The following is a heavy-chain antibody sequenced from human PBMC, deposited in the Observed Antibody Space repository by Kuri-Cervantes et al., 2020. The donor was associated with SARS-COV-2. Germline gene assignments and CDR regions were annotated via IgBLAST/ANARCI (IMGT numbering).Heavy chain of an antibody. V-gene: IGHV4-59*01. D-gene: IGHD3-22*01. Sequence: GSLRLSCTVSGGPISSYYWSWIRQPPGKGLEWIGYIYYSGSTNYNPSLKSRVTISVDTSKNQLSLKLSSVTAADTAVYYCARDGGGHYYDSSGYYHYYYYGMDVWGQGNMVNVSS. CDR1: GGPISSYY. CDR3: ARDGGGHYYDSSGYYHYYYYGMDV. J-gene: IGHJ6*02. CDR2: IYYSGST.